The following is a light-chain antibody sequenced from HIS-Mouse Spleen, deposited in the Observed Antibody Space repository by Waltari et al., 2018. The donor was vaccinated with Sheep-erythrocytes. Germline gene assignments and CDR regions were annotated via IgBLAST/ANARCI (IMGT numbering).Light chain of an antibody. CDR3: AAWDDSLSGNWV. V-gene: IGLV1-47*01. CDR2: RNN. J-gene: IGLJ3*02. CDR1: SSNLGSNY. Sequence: QSVLTPPPSASGTPGQRVTISCSGSSSNLGSNYVTWYQQLPGTAPKLLIYRNNQRPSGVPDRFSGSKSGTSASLAISGLRSEDEADYYCAAWDDSLSGNWVFGGGTKLTVL.